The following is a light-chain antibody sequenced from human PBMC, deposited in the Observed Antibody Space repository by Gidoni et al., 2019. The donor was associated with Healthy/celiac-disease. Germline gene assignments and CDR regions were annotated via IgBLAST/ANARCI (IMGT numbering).Light chain of an antibody. CDR2: GAS. J-gene: IGKJ5*01. CDR3: QQYGSSPIT. CDR1: QSVSSSY. V-gene: IGKV3-20*01. Sequence: EIVLTQSPGTLSLSPGERATISCMASQSVSSSYLAWYQQKPGQAPRLFIYGASSRATGIPDRFSGSGSGTDFTLTISRLEPEDFAVYYCQQYGSSPITFGQXTRLEIK.